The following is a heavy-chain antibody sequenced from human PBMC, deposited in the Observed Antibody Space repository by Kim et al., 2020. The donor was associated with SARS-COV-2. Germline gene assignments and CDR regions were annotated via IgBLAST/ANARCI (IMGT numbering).Heavy chain of an antibody. D-gene: IGHD1-7*01. Sequence: LSLTCAASGFTVSSNYIIWVRQAPGKGLEWVSVTYSSGDTYYADSVKGRFTISRDSSKNTVYLQMTSLRAEDSAMYYCARGITGTLDQWGQGTLVTVSS. CDR2: TYSSGDT. CDR1: GFTVSSNY. J-gene: IGHJ4*02. V-gene: IGHV3-53*01. CDR3: ARGITGTLDQ.